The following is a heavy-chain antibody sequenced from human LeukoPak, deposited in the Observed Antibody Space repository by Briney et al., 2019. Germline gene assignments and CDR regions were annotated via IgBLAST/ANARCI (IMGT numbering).Heavy chain of an antibody. CDR1: GFTFDDYG. V-gene: IGHV3-20*04. Sequence: GGSLRLSCAASGFTFDDYGMSWVRQAPGKGLEWVSGINWNGGSTGYADSVKGRFTISRDNAKNSLYLQMNSLRAEDTALYYCARVGDSSGFRHYFDYWGQGTLVTVSS. CDR2: INWNGGST. J-gene: IGHJ4*02. D-gene: IGHD3-22*01. CDR3: ARVGDSSGFRHYFDY.